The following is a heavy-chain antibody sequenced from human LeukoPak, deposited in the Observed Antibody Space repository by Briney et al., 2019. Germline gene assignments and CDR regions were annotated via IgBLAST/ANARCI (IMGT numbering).Heavy chain of an antibody. CDR2: IYYSGST. Sequence: SETLSLTCTVSGGSITSYHYSWIRQPPGKGLEWIGYIYYSGSTNYNPSLKSRVTISVDTSKNQFSLKLRSVTAADTAVYYCARGGSGTYYHYWGQGTLVTVSS. D-gene: IGHD1-26*01. CDR3: ARGGSGTYYHY. V-gene: IGHV4-59*01. CDR1: GGSITSYH. J-gene: IGHJ4*02.